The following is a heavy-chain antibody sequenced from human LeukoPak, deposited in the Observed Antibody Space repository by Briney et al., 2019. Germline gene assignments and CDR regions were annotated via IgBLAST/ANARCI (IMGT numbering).Heavy chain of an antibody. D-gene: IGHD5-18*01. Sequence: SSETLSHTCTVSGGSISSYYWSWIRQPPGKGLEWIGYIYYSGSTNYNPSLKSRVTISVDTSKNQFSLKLSSVTAADTAVYYCARGSTAMVIFDDWGQGTLVTVSS. CDR2: IYYSGST. J-gene: IGHJ4*02. CDR3: ARGSTAMVIFDD. CDR1: GGSISSYY. V-gene: IGHV4-59*01.